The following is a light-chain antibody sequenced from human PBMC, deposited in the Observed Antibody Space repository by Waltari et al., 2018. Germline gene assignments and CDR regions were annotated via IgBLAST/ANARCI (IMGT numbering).Light chain of an antibody. CDR1: QGISSW. Sequence: DIQMTQSPSTLSASVGDRVTITCRASQGISSWLAWYQQKPGKAPNLLIYKASRLESGVPSRFSGSGSGTEFTLTISSLQPDDFATYYCQQYDSYSGTFGQGTKVDIK. CDR2: KAS. CDR3: QQYDSYSGT. V-gene: IGKV1-5*03. J-gene: IGKJ1*01.